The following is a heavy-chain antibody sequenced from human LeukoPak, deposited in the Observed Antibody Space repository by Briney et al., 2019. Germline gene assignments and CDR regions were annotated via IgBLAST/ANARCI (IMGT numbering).Heavy chain of an antibody. V-gene: IGHV1-46*01. J-gene: IGHJ4*02. CDR1: GYTFTSYY. D-gene: IGHD2-15*01. CDR2: INPSGGST. CDR3: ARETVVVAAFDY. Sequence: ASVKVSCKASGYTFTSYYMHWVRQAPGQGLEWMGIINPSGGSTSYAQKFQGRVTMTRDTSTNTVYMELSSLRSEDTAVYYCARETVVVAAFDYWGQGTLVTVSS.